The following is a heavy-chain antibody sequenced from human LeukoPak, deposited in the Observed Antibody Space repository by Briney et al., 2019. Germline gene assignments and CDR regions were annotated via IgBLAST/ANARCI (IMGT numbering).Heavy chain of an antibody. CDR2: IVVGSGNT. CDR3: AADGDFGVVIGY. CDR1: GFTFTSSA. Sequence: GTSVKVSCKASGFTFTSSAVQWVRQARGQRLEWIGWIVVGSGNTNYAQKFQERVTITRVMSTSTAYMELSSLRSEDTAVYYCAADGDFGVVIGYWGQGTLVTVSS. D-gene: IGHD3-3*01. J-gene: IGHJ4*02. V-gene: IGHV1-58*01.